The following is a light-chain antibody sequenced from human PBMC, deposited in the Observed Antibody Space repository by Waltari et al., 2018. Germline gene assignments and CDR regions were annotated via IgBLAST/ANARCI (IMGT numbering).Light chain of an antibody. V-gene: IGLV2-18*02. J-gene: IGLJ2*01. CDR3: SSYTTSSTVI. CDR2: EVT. Sequence: QSALIQPPSVSGSPGPSVAIYCTGTSSDIGSYNFVPWYQQFPGTAPKLLIYEVTNRPSGVPDRFAGSKSGYTASLAISGLQPEDEADYYCSSYTTSSTVIFGGGTKLTVL. CDR1: SSDIGSYNF.